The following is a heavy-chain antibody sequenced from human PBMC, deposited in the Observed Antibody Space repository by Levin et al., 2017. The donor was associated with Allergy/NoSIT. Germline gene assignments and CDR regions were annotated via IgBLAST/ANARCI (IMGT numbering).Heavy chain of an antibody. Sequence: GGSLRLSCAASGFTFSSYGMHWVRQAPGKGLEWVAVISYDGSNKYYADSVKGRFTISRDNSKNTLYLQMNSLRAEDTAVYYCAKNHPISYGLDYWGQGTLVTVSS. CDR1: GFTFSSYG. J-gene: IGHJ4*02. D-gene: IGHD3-10*01. CDR3: AKNHPISYGLDY. CDR2: ISYDGSNK. V-gene: IGHV3-30*18.